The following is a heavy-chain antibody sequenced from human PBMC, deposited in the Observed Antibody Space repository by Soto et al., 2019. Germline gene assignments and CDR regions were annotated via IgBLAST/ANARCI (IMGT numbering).Heavy chain of an antibody. CDR1: GFSFSNYA. CDR3: XXXXXXXXTXYFYGLDV. V-gene: IGHV3-30-3*01. J-gene: IGHJ6*02. CDR2: ISYDGSNK. Sequence: QVHLVDSGGGVVQPGXSLXLSCAASGFSFSNYAMHWXRXXXXXGLEWVALISYDGSNKWYAESVKGRLTISRDNSKNTLDLQMXXXXXXDXXVXXXXXXXXXXXTXYFYGLDVWGQGTTVTVSS.